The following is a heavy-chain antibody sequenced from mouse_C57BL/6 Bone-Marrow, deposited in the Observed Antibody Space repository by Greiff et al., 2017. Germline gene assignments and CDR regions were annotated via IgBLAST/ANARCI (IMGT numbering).Heavy chain of an antibody. CDR2: IHPSDSDT. D-gene: IGHD1-2*01. Sequence: QVQLQQSGAELVKPGASVKVSCKASGYTFTSYWMHWVKQRPGQGLEWIGRIHPSDSDTNYNQKFKGKGTWTVDKSSSTAYMQLSSLTSGDSAVYYCVTTARDWFAYWGQGTLVTVSA. V-gene: IGHV1-74*01. CDR1: GYTFTSYW. J-gene: IGHJ3*01. CDR3: VTTARDWFAY.